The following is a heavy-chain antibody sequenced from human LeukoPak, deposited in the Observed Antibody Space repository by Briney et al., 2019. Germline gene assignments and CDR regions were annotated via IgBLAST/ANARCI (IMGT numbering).Heavy chain of an antibody. D-gene: IGHD5-18*01. CDR1: GGSISGSSYH. J-gene: IGHJ4*02. CDR3: APTYSYTRGGYDY. CDR2: INYSWHT. Sequence: SETLSLTCTVSGGSISGSSYHWGWIRQPPGKGLEWIGSINYSWHTYYNPSLESRVTISVDSSKNQFSLKVTTVTAADTALYYCAPTYSYTRGGYDYWGPGTLVTVSS. V-gene: IGHV4-39*01.